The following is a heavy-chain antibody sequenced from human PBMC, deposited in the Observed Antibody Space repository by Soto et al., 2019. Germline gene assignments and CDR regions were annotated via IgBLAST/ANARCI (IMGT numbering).Heavy chain of an antibody. J-gene: IGHJ4*02. V-gene: IGHV3-23*01. CDR2: ISGSGDRT. CDR1: GFTFSSYA. Sequence: EVQLLESGGDLVQPGGSLRLSCAASGFTFSSYAMSWVRQAPGKGLEWVSGISGSGDRTYYADSVKGRFTISRDKXKXXLYLQMNSLRAEDTAVYYCAKKGYFDSSGYGPLDYWGQGTLVTVSS. CDR3: AKKGYFDSSGYGPLDY. D-gene: IGHD3-22*01.